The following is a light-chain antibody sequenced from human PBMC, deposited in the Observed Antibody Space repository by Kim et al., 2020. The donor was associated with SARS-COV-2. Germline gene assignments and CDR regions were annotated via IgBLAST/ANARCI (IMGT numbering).Light chain of an antibody. CDR3: SSYAGSNNLV. J-gene: IGLJ2*01. Sequence: GQSVTISCTGTSGAVGGYNYVSWYQQHPGKAPKLVIYEVSKRPSGVPDRFSGSKSGNTASLTVSGLQAEDEADYYCSSYAGSNNLVFGGGTQLTVL. CDR2: EVS. V-gene: IGLV2-8*01. CDR1: SGAVGGYNY.